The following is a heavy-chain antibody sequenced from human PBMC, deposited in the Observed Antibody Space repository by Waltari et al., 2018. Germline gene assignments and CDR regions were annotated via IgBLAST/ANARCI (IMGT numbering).Heavy chain of an antibody. CDR1: GFTFSSYA. CDR2: IYSGGSST. J-gene: IGHJ4*02. CDR3: AKENQSGSFDY. V-gene: IGHV3-23*03. D-gene: IGHD1-26*01. Sequence: EVQLLESGGGLVQPGGSLRLSCAASGFTFSSYAMSWVRQAPGKGLEWVSVIYSGGSSTYYADSVKGRFTISRDNSKNTLYLQMNSLRAEDTAVYYCAKENQSGSFDYWGQGTLVTVSS.